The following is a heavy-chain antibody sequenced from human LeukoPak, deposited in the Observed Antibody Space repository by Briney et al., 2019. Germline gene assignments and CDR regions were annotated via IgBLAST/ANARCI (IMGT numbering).Heavy chain of an antibody. Sequence: GASVKVSCKTSGGTFSRCALSWVRQAPGQGPEWMGGIIPIFGTADYAQKFQGRVTITADESTNTAYMELSSLKSEDTAVYYCARHMTTVVSTMGYYYGMDVWGQGTTVTVSS. D-gene: IGHD4-23*01. CDR2: IIPIFGTA. V-gene: IGHV1-69*13. J-gene: IGHJ6*02. CDR1: GGTFSRCA. CDR3: ARHMTTVVSTMGYYYGMDV.